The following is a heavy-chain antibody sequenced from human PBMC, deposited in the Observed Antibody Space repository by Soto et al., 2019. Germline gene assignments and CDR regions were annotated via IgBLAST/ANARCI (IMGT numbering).Heavy chain of an antibody. CDR2: IYYSGST. D-gene: IGHD3-10*01. V-gene: IGHV4-30-4*01. CDR3: ARLLPSNWFDP. CDR1: GGSISSYY. J-gene: IGHJ5*02. Sequence: KPSETLSLTCTVSGGSISSYYWSWIRQPPGKGLEWIGYIYYSGSTYYNPSLKSRVTISVDPSKNQFSLKLSSVTAADTAVYYCARLLPSNWFDPWGQGTLVTVSS.